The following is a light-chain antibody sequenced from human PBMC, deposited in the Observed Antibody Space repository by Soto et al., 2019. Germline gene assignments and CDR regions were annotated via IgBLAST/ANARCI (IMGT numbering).Light chain of an antibody. Sequence: DLQMTQSSSSLSASVGDRVTITCRASQSVSTFLNWYQQKPGKAPKVLIYSASTLQSGVPPRFSGSGSGTDFTLTISSLQPEDFAMYFCQQSASLPSTFGQGTKLEIK. CDR2: SAS. V-gene: IGKV1-39*01. CDR3: QQSASLPST. CDR1: QSVSTF. J-gene: IGKJ2*01.